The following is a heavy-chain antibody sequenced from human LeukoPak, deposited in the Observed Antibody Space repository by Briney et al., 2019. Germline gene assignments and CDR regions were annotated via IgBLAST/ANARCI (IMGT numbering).Heavy chain of an antibody. CDR2: FDPEDGET. V-gene: IGHV1-24*01. D-gene: IGHD1-26*01. J-gene: IGHJ4*02. CDR3: ATVAYSGSYFDY. CDR1: GYTVTELS. Sequence: ASVKVSCKVSGYTVTELSMHWVRQAPGKGLERMGGFDPEDGETIYAQKFQGRVTMTEDTSTDTAYMELSSLRSEDTAVYYCATVAYSGSYFDYWGQGTLVTVSS.